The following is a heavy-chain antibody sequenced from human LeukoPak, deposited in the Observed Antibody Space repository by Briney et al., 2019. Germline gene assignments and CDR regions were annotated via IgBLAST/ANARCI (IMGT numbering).Heavy chain of an antibody. CDR1: GGPIMNYW. CDR3: ARDAGSGVDY. V-gene: IGHV4-59*01. Sequence: SETLSLTCTVSGGPIMNYWWTWIRQPPGKGLEWIGYIYNTASTNHNPSLKSRVTISVDMSKNLFSLKLTSVTAADTAVYYCARDAGSGVDYWAQGALVTVSS. J-gene: IGHJ4*02. CDR2: IYNTAST. D-gene: IGHD1-1*01.